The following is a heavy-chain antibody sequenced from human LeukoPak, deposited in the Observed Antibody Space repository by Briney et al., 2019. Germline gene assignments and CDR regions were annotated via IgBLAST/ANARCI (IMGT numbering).Heavy chain of an antibody. D-gene: IGHD3-9*01. CDR1: GFTVSSSY. Sequence: GGSLRLSCAASGFTVSSSYMSWVRQAPGKGLDWVSVIYSGGSTYYAESVKGRFTISRDNSKNTLYLQMKSLRAEDTAVYYCARGPYYDILTGADALDIWGQGTMVTVSS. V-gene: IGHV3-66*01. CDR3: ARGPYYDILTGADALDI. J-gene: IGHJ3*02. CDR2: IYSGGST.